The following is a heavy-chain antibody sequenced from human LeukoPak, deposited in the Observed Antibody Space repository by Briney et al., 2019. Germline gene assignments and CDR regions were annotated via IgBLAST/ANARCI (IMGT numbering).Heavy chain of an antibody. Sequence: GRSLRLSCAASGFTFSSYAMHWVRQAPGKGLEWVAVISYDGSNKYYADSVKGRFTISRDNSKNTLYLQMNSLRAEDTAVYYCARGATDYFDYWGQGTLVTVSS. CDR2: ISYDGSNK. J-gene: IGHJ4*02. D-gene: IGHD1-26*01. CDR3: ARGATDYFDY. V-gene: IGHV3-30-3*01. CDR1: GFTFSSYA.